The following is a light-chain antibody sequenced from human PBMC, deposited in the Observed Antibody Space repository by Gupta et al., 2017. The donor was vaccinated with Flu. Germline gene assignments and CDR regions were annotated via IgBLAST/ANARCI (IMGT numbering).Light chain of an antibody. CDR3: GTWDSSLSAAV. Sequence: QSVLTQPPSVSAAPGQKVSISCSGSTSNIGNNYVSWYQQVPGTAPKLLIFDNSQRPSGIPDRFSGSKSGTSATLGVTGLQTGDEADYYCGTWDSSLSAAVFGGGTKLTAL. CDR1: TSNIGNNY. CDR2: DNS. V-gene: IGLV1-51*01. J-gene: IGLJ3*02.